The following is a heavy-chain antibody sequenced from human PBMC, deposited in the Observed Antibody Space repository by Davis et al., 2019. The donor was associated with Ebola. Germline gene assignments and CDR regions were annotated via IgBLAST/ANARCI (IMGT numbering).Heavy chain of an antibody. CDR1: GFTFSSYG. D-gene: IGHD2-15*01. Sequence: PGGSLRLSCAASGFTFSSYGMHWVRQAPGKGLEWVSAISGSGGSTYYADSVKGRFTISRDNSKNTLYLQINSLRAEDTAVYYCAKGRLAVVAANNWFDPWGQGTLVTVSS. CDR3: AKGRLAVVAANNWFDP. V-gene: IGHV3-23*01. CDR2: ISGSGGST. J-gene: IGHJ5*02.